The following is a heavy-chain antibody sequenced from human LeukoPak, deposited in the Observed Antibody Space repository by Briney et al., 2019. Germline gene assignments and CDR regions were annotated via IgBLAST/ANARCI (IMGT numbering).Heavy chain of an antibody. Sequence: GGSLRLSCAASGFTFSSYWMSWVRQAPGKGLEWVANIKQDGSEKYYVDSVKGRFTISRDNAKNSLYLQMNSLRAEDTAVYYCAKCPFVSEWLKKYWYFDLWGRGTLVTVSS. J-gene: IGHJ2*01. CDR1: GFTFSSYW. V-gene: IGHV3-7*03. CDR3: AKCPFVSEWLKKYWYFDL. D-gene: IGHD3-3*01. CDR2: IKQDGSEK.